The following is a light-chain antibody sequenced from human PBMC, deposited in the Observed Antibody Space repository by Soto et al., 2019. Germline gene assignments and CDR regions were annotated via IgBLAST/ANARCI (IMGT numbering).Light chain of an antibody. V-gene: IGKV1-5*03. Sequence: EIKMNQSPSTLSASVRDRVTITCRASESINRWLACYQHKAGRAPNLLIYKASRLESGVPSRFSGSGSETEFTLTISGLQPGDSATYYCQQYNSYSPTFGQGTKV. CDR3: QQYNSYSPT. J-gene: IGKJ1*01. CDR2: KAS. CDR1: ESINRW.